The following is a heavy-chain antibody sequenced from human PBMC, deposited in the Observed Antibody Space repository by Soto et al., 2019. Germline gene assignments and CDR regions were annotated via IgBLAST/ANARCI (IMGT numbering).Heavy chain of an antibody. CDR3: ARDRFRLFFVRQKSNYFDY. D-gene: IGHD6-6*01. J-gene: IGHJ4*02. Sequence: GGSLRLSCAASGFTFSSYWMSWVRQAPGKGLEWVANIKQDGSEKYYVDSVKGRFTISRDNAKNSLYLQMNSLRAEDTAVYYCARDRFRLFFVRQKSNYFDYWGQGTLVTVSS. V-gene: IGHV3-7*01. CDR1: GFTFSSYW. CDR2: IKQDGSEK.